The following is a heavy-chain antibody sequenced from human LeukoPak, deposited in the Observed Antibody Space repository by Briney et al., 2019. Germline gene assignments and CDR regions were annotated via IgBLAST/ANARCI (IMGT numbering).Heavy chain of an antibody. J-gene: IGHJ4*02. CDR3: AKDGKRILRGYSYGPDY. CDR1: GGTFSSYA. CDR2: IIPIFGTA. D-gene: IGHD5-18*01. Sequence: GSSVKVSCKASGGTFSSYAISWVRQAPGQGLEWMGGIIPIFGTANYAQKFQGRVTITADESTSTAYMELSSLRSEDTAVYYCAKDGKRILRGYSYGPDYWGQGTLVTVSS. V-gene: IGHV1-69*01.